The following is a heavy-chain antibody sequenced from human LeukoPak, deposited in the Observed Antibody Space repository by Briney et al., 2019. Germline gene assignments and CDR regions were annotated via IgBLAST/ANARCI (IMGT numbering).Heavy chain of an antibody. J-gene: IGHJ4*02. V-gene: IGHV3-53*01. Sequence: GGSLRLSCAASGFTFSSYWMHWVRQAPGKGLEWVSVIYSGGSTYYADSVRGRFTISRDNSKNTLYLKMNSLRAEDTAVYYCARGWYNSELWGQGTLVTVSS. D-gene: IGHD1-1*01. CDR3: ARGWYNSEL. CDR1: GFTFSSYW. CDR2: IYSGGST.